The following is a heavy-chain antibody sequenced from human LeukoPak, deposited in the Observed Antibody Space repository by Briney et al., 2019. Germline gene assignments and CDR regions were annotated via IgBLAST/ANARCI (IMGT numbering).Heavy chain of an antibody. CDR1: GFTFSSYA. CDR3: AKAQYDSSGYVPDY. V-gene: IGHV3-30*04. J-gene: IGHJ4*02. Sequence: GGSLRLSCAASGFTFSSYAMHWVRQAPGKGLEWVAVISYDGSNKYYADSVKGRFTISRDNSKNTLYLQMNSLRAEDTAVYYCAKAQYDSSGYVPDYWGQGTLVTVSS. D-gene: IGHD3-22*01. CDR2: ISYDGSNK.